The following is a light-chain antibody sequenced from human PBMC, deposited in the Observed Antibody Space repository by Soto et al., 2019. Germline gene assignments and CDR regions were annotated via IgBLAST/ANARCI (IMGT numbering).Light chain of an antibody. V-gene: IGLV3-21*02. CDR1: NIGSKS. CDR3: QVCDSSSDHYV. Sequence: SYELTQPPSVSVAPGQTASITCGGNNIGSKSGHWYQQKPGQAPVLVVYVDSDRPSGIPERFSGSNSGNTATLTISRVEAGDEADYYCQVCDSSSDHYVFGTGTKVTVL. J-gene: IGLJ1*01. CDR2: VDS.